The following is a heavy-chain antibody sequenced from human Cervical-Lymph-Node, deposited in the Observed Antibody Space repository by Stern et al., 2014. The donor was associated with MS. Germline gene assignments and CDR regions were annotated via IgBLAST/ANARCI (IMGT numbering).Heavy chain of an antibody. CDR1: GFTFSSYG. CDR2: IWYDGSNK. Sequence: QVQLVESGGGVVQPGRSLRLSCAASGFTFSSYGMHWVRQAPGKGLEWVAVIWYDGSNKYYADSVKGRFTISRDNSKNTLYLQMNSLRAEDTAVYYCARGSGWSNLGYFDYWGQGTLVTVSS. V-gene: IGHV3-33*01. CDR3: ARGSGWSNLGYFDY. D-gene: IGHD6-19*01. J-gene: IGHJ4*02.